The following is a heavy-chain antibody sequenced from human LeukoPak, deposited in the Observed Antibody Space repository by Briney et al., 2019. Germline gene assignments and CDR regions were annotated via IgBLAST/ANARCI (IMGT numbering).Heavy chain of an antibody. Sequence: SETLSLTCAVYGGSFSDYYWNWIRQPPGKGLEWIGESNHSGSTNYNPSLKSRVTISVDTSKNQFSLILSSVTAADTALYYCARDLYGDGSYFDPWGQGTLVTVSS. D-gene: IGHD4-17*01. V-gene: IGHV4-34*01. J-gene: IGHJ5*02. CDR1: GGSFSDYY. CDR3: ARDLYGDGSYFDP. CDR2: SNHSGST.